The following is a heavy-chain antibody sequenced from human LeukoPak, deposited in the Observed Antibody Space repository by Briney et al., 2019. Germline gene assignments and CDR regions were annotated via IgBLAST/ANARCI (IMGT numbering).Heavy chain of an antibody. CDR1: GFTFSSSW. J-gene: IGHJ4*02. CDR2: INSDGSNT. Sequence: GGSLRLSCAASGFTFSSSWMHWVRQAPGKGLVWVSGINSDGSNTRYADPVKGRFTISRDNAKNTLYLQMNSLRVEDAAVYYCVRGYDYWGQGTLVTVSS. CDR3: VRGYDY. D-gene: IGHD1-1*01. V-gene: IGHV3-74*01.